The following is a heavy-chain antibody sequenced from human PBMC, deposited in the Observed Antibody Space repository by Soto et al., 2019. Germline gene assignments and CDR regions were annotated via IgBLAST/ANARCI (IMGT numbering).Heavy chain of an antibody. CDR1: SGSISSSNW. J-gene: IGHJ4*02. Sequence: QVQLQESGPGLVKPSGTLSLTCAVSSGSISSSNWWSWVRQPPGKGLEWIGEIYHSGSTNYNPSLKSRVTISVDKSNNQFSLKLSSVTAADTAVYYYAREGAVEGNAYYFDYWGQGTLVTVSS. D-gene: IGHD6-19*01. CDR3: AREGAVEGNAYYFDY. V-gene: IGHV4-4*02. CDR2: IYHSGST.